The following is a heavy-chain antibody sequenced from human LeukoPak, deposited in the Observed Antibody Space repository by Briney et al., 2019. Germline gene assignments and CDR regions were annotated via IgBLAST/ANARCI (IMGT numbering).Heavy chain of an antibody. V-gene: IGHV4-31*01. CDR1: GVSINSGGYY. CDR3: ARGFLEWLYADY. Sequence: SQTLSLTCTVSGVSINSGGYYWGWIRQHRGKGLEWIVYIYYSGSTYYHRALKSQISRTVETTKNQFSLKLSSVTAADTAVYYCARGFLEWLYADYWGQGTLVTVSS. CDR2: IYYSGST. J-gene: IGHJ4*02. D-gene: IGHD3-3*01.